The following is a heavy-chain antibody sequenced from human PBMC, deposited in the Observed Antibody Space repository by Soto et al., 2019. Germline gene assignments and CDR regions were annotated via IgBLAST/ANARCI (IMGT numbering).Heavy chain of an antibody. CDR1: GGTFSSSA. CDR2: IVPMYNTP. J-gene: IGHJ3*02. Sequence: QVKLVQSGAEVKRAGSSVKVSCKASGGTFSSSAISWVRQAPGHGLEWVGGIVPMYNTPTYAHNLKDRVTIRADEFTTTLFLELNSLTSEDTAVYFCATEWGKRPVAGSEAFDIWGQGTLVTVSS. D-gene: IGHD6-19*01. CDR3: ATEWGKRPVAGSEAFDI. V-gene: IGHV1-69*01.